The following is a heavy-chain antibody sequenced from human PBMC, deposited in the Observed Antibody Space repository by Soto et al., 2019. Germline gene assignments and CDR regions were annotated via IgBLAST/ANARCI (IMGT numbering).Heavy chain of an antibody. CDR2: IYYSGST. V-gene: IGHV4-31*03. CDR1: GGSISSGGYY. CDR3: ASGLRAASRFNWFDP. Sequence: NPSETLSLTCTVSGGSISSGGYYWSWIRQHPGKGLEWIGYIYYSGSTYYNPSLKSRVTISVDTSKNQFSLKLSSVTAADTAVYYCASGLRAASRFNWFDPWGQGTLVTVSS. D-gene: IGHD5-18*01. J-gene: IGHJ5*02.